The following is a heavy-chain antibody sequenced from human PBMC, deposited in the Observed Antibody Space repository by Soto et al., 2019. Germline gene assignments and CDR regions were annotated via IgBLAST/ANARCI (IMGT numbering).Heavy chain of an antibody. V-gene: IGHV3-33*01. CDR2: IWYDGSNK. D-gene: IGHD3-10*01. CDR3: ARDQHCYGSGPYFEY. CDR1: GFTFSSYG. J-gene: IGHJ4*02. Sequence: GGSLRLSCAASGFTFSSYGMHWVRQAPGKGLEWVAVIWYDGSNKYYADSVKGRFTISRDNSKNTLYLQMNSLRAEDTAVYYCARDQHCYGSGPYFEYWGQGTLVTVSS.